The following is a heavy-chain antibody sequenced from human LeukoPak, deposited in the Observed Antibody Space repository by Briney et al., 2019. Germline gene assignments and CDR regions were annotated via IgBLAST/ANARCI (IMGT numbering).Heavy chain of an antibody. CDR1: GYTFTGYY. D-gene: IGHD5-18*01. CDR2: INPNSGGT. CDR3: ARDFRGYSSTADYYYYMDV. Sequence: GATVKISCKASGYTFTGYYMHWVRQAPGQGLEWMGWINPNSGGTNYAQKFQGRVTMTRDTSISTAYMELSRLRSDDTAVYYCARDFRGYSSTADYYYYMDVWGKGTTVAVSS. V-gene: IGHV1-2*02. J-gene: IGHJ6*03.